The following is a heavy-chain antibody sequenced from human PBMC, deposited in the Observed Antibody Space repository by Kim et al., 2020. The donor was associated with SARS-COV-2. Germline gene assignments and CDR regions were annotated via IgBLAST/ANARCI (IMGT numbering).Heavy chain of an antibody. CDR3: SSAASAWYTNYFDY. CDR2: SYYSGST. CDR1: GGSISSYY. J-gene: IGHJ4*02. Sequence: SETLSLTCTVSGGSISSYYWSWIRQRPAKGLEWMGYSYYSGSTNYNPSLNSQVTITVDTSKNQFSLNLSSVTATATAVADCSSAASAWYTNYFDYWGKET. V-gene: IGHV4-59*13. D-gene: IGHD1-1*01.